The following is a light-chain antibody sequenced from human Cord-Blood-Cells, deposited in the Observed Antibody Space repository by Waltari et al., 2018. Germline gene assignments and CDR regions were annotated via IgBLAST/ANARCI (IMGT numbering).Light chain of an antibody. V-gene: IGKV1-39*01. CDR1: QSISSY. CDR3: QQSYNTPSIT. CDR2: AAS. Sequence: DIQMTQSPSSLSASVGDRVTITCRASQSISSYLNWYQQKPGKAPKLLIYAASCLQSGVPSRFSGSGSGTDFTLPISSLQPEDFATYYCQQSYNTPSITFGQGTRLEIK. J-gene: IGKJ5*01.